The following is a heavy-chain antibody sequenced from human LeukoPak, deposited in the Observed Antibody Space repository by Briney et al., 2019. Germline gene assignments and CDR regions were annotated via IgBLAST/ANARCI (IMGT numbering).Heavy chain of an antibody. D-gene: IGHD2-15*01. J-gene: IGHJ4*02. V-gene: IGHV1-2*02. CDR1: GYTFTTYG. CDR3: ARGKPKVFSGGSCYHDY. CDR2: INPNSGGT. Sequence: EASVKVSCKASGYTFTTYGISWVRQAPGQGLEWMGWINPNSGGTNYAQKFQGRVTMTRDTSISTAYMELSRLRSDDTAVYYCARGKPKVFSGGSCYHDYWGQGTLVTVSS.